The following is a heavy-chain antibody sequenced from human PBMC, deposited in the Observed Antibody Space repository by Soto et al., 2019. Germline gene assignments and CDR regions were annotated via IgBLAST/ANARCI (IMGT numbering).Heavy chain of an antibody. CDR3: ARVSPLVVVAATGYYFDY. CDR2: IIPILGIA. CDR1: GGTFSSYT. V-gene: IGHV1-69*02. D-gene: IGHD2-15*01. J-gene: IGHJ4*02. Sequence: SGKVACKASGGTFSSYTISWVRQAPGQGLEWMGRIIPILGIANYAQKFQGRVTITADKSTSTAYMELSSLRSEDTAVYYCARVSPLVVVAATGYYFDYWGQGTLVNVS.